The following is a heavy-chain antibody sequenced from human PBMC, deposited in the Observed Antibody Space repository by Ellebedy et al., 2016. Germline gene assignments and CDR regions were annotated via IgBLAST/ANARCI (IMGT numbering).Heavy chain of an antibody. J-gene: IGHJ6*02. V-gene: IGHV4-4*07. CDR3: ARDQPYYYDSSGARPYYYYGMDV. D-gene: IGHD3-22*01. CDR1: GGSISSYY. Sequence: SETLSLXCAVSGGSISSYYWSWIRQPAGKGLEWIGRIYTSGSTNYNPSLKSRVTMSVDTSKNQFSLKLSSVTAADTAVYYCARDQPYYYDSSGARPYYYYGMDVWGQGTTVTVSS. CDR2: IYTSGST.